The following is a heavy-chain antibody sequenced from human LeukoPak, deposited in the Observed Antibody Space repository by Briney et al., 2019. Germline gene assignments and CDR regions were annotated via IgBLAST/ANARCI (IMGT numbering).Heavy chain of an antibody. D-gene: IGHD3-16*01. CDR1: GYSISSGYY. V-gene: IGHV4-38-2*01. CDR2: IYYSGST. Sequence: SETLSLTCAVSGYSISSGYYWGWIRQPPGKGLEWIGSIYYSGSTYYNPSLKSRVTISVDTSKNQFSLKLSSVTAADTAVYYCARHVGGLRLNWFDPWGQGTLVTVSS. CDR3: ARHVGGLRLNWFDP. J-gene: IGHJ5*02.